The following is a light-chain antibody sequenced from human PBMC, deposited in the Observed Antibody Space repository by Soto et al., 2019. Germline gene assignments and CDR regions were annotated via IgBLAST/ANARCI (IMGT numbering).Light chain of an antibody. CDR3: SSYTGSNTVV. CDR1: SSDVGGYNY. Sequence: QSALTQPASVSGSPGQSITISCTGTSSDVGGYNYVSWYQQHPGKAPKLMIYEVGNRPSGVSNRFSASKSGNTASLTISGLQAEDEADYYCSSYTGSNTVVFGGGTKLTVL. V-gene: IGLV2-14*01. J-gene: IGLJ2*01. CDR2: EVG.